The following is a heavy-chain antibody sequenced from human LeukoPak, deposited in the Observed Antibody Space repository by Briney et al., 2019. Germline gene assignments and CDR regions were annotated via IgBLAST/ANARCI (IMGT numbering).Heavy chain of an antibody. V-gene: IGHV4-59*01. D-gene: IGHD6-6*01. CDR3: ARDRRWFDP. Sequence: SETLSLTCTVSGGSISSYYWSWIPQPPGKGLEWIGYIYYSGSTNYNPSLKSRVTISVDTSKNQCSLKLSSVTAADTAVYYCARDRRWFDPWGQGTLVTVSS. CDR1: GGSISSYY. J-gene: IGHJ5*02. CDR2: IYYSGST.